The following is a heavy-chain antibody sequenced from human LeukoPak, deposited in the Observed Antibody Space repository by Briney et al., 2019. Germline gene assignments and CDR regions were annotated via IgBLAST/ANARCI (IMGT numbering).Heavy chain of an antibody. CDR3: ATKQWLAPPPDS. CDR1: GFTFSKYW. V-gene: IGHV3-74*01. D-gene: IGHD6-19*01. Sequence: GGSLRLSCAVSGFTFSKYWMLWVRQAPGKGLESVSRINTGGTVTTYADSVKGRFTVSRDNADNTMFLQMNSVRDEDTAVYYCATKQWLAPPPDSWGQGTPVTVSS. J-gene: IGHJ4*02. CDR2: INTGGTVT.